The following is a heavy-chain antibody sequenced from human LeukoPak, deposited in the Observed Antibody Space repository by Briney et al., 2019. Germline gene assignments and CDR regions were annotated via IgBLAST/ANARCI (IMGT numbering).Heavy chain of an antibody. CDR1: GGSISSHY. CDR2: INYSGST. Sequence: SETLSLTCTVSGGSISSHYWSWIRQTPGEGLEWMGQINYSGSTYYNPSLKTRVTLSIDTSKNQFSLKLSSVTAADTAVYYCARDIEAVGATLYFDYWGEGTLVTVSS. V-gene: IGHV4-59*11. CDR3: ARDIEAVGATLYFDY. D-gene: IGHD1-26*01. J-gene: IGHJ4*02.